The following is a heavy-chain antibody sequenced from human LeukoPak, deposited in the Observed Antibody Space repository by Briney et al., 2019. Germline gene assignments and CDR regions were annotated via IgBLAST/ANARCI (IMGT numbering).Heavy chain of an antibody. Sequence: ASVKVSCKXSGYTFTSNDINWVRQATGQGLEWMGWMNPNSGNTGYAQKFQGRVTITRNTSISTAYMELSSLRSEDTAVYYCARGNPYYDFWSGYYYYYYMDVWGKGTTVTVSS. CDR3: ARGNPYYDFWSGYYYYYYMDV. CDR2: MNPNSGNT. V-gene: IGHV1-8*03. CDR1: GYTFTSND. D-gene: IGHD3-3*01. J-gene: IGHJ6*03.